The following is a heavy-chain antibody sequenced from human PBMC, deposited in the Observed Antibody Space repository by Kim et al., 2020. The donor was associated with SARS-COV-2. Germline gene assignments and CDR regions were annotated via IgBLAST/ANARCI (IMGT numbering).Heavy chain of an antibody. Sequence: GGSLRLSCAASGFTFSSYSMNWVRQAPGKGLEWVSSISSSSSYIYYADSVKGRFTISRDNAKNSLYLQMNSLRAEDTAVYYCARDRTWFGTCMDVWGQGTTVTVSS. CDR3: ARDRTWFGTCMDV. D-gene: IGHD3-10*01. CDR2: ISSSSSYI. V-gene: IGHV3-21*01. CDR1: GFTFSSYS. J-gene: IGHJ6*02.